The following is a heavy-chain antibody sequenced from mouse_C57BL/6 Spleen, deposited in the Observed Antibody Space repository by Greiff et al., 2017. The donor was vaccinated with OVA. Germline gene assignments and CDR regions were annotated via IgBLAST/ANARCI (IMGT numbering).Heavy chain of an antibody. CDR1: GFTFSDYG. V-gene: IGHV5-17*01. Sequence: DVKLVESGGGLVKPGGSLKLSCAASGFTFSDYGMHWVRQAPEKGLEWVAYISSGSSTIYYADTVKGRFTISRDNAKNTLFLQMTSLRSEDTAMYYCARHGKGFAYWGQGTLVTVSA. J-gene: IGHJ3*01. CDR3: ARHGKGFAY. D-gene: IGHD2-1*01. CDR2: ISSGSSTI.